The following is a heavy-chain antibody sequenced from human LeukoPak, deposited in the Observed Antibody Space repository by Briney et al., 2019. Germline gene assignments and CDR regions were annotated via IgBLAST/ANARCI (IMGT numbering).Heavy chain of an antibody. J-gene: IGHJ4*02. Sequence: ASVKVSCKASGYIFNTYGITWVRQAPGQGLEWMGIINPSGGSTSYAQKFQGRVTMTRDTSTSTVYMELSSLRSEDTAVYYCAREAGPRHFDYWGQGTLVTVSS. CDR1: GYIFNTYG. CDR3: AREAGPRHFDY. CDR2: INPSGGST. V-gene: IGHV1-46*02.